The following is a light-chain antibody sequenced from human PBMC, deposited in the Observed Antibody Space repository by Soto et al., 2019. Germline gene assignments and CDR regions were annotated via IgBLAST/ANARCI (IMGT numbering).Light chain of an antibody. CDR3: QQLKSYPMVT. CDR2: DAS. J-gene: IGKJ5*01. Sequence: IQWTQSPSSLSASVGDRVTVTCRASDDITNYLAWYQQKAGKAPKLIIYDASTLYSGVPSRFSGSGCGTEFTLTISSLQPEDFATYYGQQLKSYPMVTFCPGTRLEIK. CDR1: DDITNY. V-gene: IGKV1-9*01.